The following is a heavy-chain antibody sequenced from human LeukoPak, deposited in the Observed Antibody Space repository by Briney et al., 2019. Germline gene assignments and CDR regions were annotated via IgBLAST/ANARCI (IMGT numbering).Heavy chain of an antibody. J-gene: IGHJ4*02. V-gene: IGHV1-69*13. CDR3: ARDSRFLEWLLVY. Sequence: SVKVSCTASGGTFSSYAISWVRQAPGQGLEWMGGIIPIFGTANYAQKFQGRVTITADESTSTAYMELSSLRSEDTAVYYCARDSRFLEWLLVYWGQGTLVTVSS. D-gene: IGHD3-3*01. CDR1: GGTFSSYA. CDR2: IIPIFGTA.